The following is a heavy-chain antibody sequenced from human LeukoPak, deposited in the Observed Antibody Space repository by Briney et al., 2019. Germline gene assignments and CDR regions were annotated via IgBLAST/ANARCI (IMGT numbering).Heavy chain of an antibody. D-gene: IGHD5-18*01. CDR3: ARDDFVDTAMVRLYY. J-gene: IGHJ4*02. V-gene: IGHV1-18*01. CDR2: ITYNGDT. Sequence: ASVKVSCKASGYTFTSYGISWVRQAPGQGLEWMGWITYNGDTNYAQKVQGRVIMTTDTPTSTAYMQLRSLTSDDTAVYFCARDDFVDTAMVRLYYWGQGTLVTVSS. CDR1: GYTFTSYG.